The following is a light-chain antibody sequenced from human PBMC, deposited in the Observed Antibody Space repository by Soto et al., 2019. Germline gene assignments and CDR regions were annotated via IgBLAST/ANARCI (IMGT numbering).Light chain of an antibody. J-gene: IGKJ5*01. CDR3: QQYSDSPT. CDR1: QSVSSRY. CDR2: GAS. V-gene: IGKV3-20*01. Sequence: IVLTQSPGTLSLSPGERATLSCRASQSVSSRYLTWYHHKPGQAPRLLIYGASSRATGIPDRFSGSGSGTDFTLTISRLEPEDLAVYYCQQYSDSPTFGQGTRLEIK.